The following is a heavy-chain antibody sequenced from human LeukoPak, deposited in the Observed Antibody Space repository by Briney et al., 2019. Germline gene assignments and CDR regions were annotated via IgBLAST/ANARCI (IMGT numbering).Heavy chain of an antibody. D-gene: IGHD6-19*01. Sequence: GRPLRPSSAASGFTFTSYGMTGGPQAPGNELKGWPNIKQDGREKYPVDSRKARFTIPRDNAKTSPYLQVNSLRPEDTGVYYCARIDSSGWYSRGYWGEGTLVTVSS. CDR1: GFTFTSYG. V-gene: IGHV3-7*04. J-gene: IGHJ1*01. CDR3: ARIDSSGWYSRGY. CDR2: IKQDGREK.